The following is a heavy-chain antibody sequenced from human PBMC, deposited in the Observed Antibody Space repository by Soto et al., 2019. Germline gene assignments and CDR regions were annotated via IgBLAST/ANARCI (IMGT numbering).Heavy chain of an antibody. CDR1: GFSFNTFD. D-gene: IGHD5-12*01. CDR2: MLGRDDTT. Sequence: EVQVLESGGDLVEPGGSLRLSGAASGFSFNTFDMSWVRQAQGKGRKWVSVMLGRDDTTYYADSVKGRFTISRDTFKNTLHLQMNSLRVEDTALYFCTKGAWLDYWGQGTLVTVSS. CDR3: TKGAWLDY. V-gene: IGHV3-23*01. J-gene: IGHJ4*02.